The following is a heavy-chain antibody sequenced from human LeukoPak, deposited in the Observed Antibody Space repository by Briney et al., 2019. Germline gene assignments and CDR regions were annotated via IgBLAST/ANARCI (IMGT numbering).Heavy chain of an antibody. J-gene: IGHJ3*01. CDR2: INQDGSEK. V-gene: IGHV3-7*01. CDR1: GFTSSTYW. Sequence: GGSLRLSCAASGFTSSTYWMTWVRQAPGKGLEWVANINQDGSEKYYVDSVKGGFTISRDNAKNSLYLQMNSPRAEDTAVYYCARGRDTFDLWGQGTMVTVSS. CDR3: ARGRDTFDL.